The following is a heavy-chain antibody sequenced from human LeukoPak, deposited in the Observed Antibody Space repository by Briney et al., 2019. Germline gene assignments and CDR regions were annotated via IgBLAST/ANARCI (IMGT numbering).Heavy chain of an antibody. Sequence: GGSLRLSCAASGFTFSSYWMSWVRQAPGKGLEWVANIKQDGSEKYYVDSVKGRFTISRDNAKKSLYLEMNSLRAEDTAVYYCARGASGIQVWFFDPWGQGTLVTVSS. CDR1: GFTFSSYW. CDR2: IKQDGSEK. V-gene: IGHV3-7*01. CDR3: ARGASGIQVWFFDP. J-gene: IGHJ5*02. D-gene: IGHD5-18*01.